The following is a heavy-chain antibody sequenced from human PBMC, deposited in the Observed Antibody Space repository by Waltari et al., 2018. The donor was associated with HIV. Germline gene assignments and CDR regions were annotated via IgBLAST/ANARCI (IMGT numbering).Heavy chain of an antibody. CDR1: GFTFDDYA. CDR3: AKDKRSGYGGNSVWYFDL. D-gene: IGHD4-17*01. V-gene: IGHV3-9*01. Sequence: DVQLVESGGGLVQPGRSLRLSCAASGFTFDDYAMHWVRQAPGKGLEWVSGISWNSGTIGYADSVKGRFTISRDNAKNSLYLQMNSLRAEDTALYYCAKDKRSGYGGNSVWYFDLWGRGT. J-gene: IGHJ2*01. CDR2: ISWNSGTI.